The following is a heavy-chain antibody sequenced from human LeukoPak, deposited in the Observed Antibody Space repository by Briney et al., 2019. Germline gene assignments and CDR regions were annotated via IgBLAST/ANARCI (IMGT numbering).Heavy chain of an antibody. J-gene: IGHJ4*02. V-gene: IGHV3-23*01. D-gene: IGHD5-12*01. CDR1: GFTFSSYW. CDR3: AKATSIRSGGLEY. Sequence: GGSLRLSCAASGFTFSSYWMSWVRQAPGKGLEGGSFISGSGGEKYYADSVKGRFTISRDKSKSTVYLQMNSLRAENTAIYYCAKATSIRSGGLEYWGQGTLVIVSS. CDR2: ISGSGGEK.